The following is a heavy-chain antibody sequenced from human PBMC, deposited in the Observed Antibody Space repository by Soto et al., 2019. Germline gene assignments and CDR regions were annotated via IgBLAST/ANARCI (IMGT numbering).Heavy chain of an antibody. J-gene: IGHJ4*02. V-gene: IGHV4-31*03. Sequence: SETLSLTCTVSGGSISSGGYYWSWIRQHPGKGLEWIGYIYYSGSTYYNPSLKSRVTISVDTSKNQFSLKLSSVTAADTAVYYCARGNYGSVVGYYFDYWGQGTLVTVSS. CDR2: IYYSGST. CDR3: ARGNYGSVVGYYFDY. D-gene: IGHD3-10*01. CDR1: GGSISSGGYY.